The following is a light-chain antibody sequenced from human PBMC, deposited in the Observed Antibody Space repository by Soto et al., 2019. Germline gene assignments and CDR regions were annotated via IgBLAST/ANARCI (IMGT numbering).Light chain of an antibody. Sequence: QSALTQPASVSGSPGQSITISCTGTSSDVGGSKYVSWYQQYPGKVPKLLINKVSNRPSGVSNRFSGSKSGNTASLTISGLLAEDEADYFCTSSITDSLYVFGTGTKLTVL. CDR3: TSSITDSLYV. CDR1: SSDVGGSKY. J-gene: IGLJ1*01. CDR2: KVS. V-gene: IGLV2-14*01.